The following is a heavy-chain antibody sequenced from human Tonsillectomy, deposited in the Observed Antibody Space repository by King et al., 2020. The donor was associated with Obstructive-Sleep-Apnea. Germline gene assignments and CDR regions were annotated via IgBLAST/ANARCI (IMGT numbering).Heavy chain of an antibody. D-gene: IGHD6-13*01. CDR2: IGTAGDP. V-gene: IGHV3-13*05. CDR1: GFTFSSSD. CDR3: ARGGGSSSWFQWYFDL. J-gene: IGHJ2*01. Sequence: VQLVESGGGLVLPGGSLRLSCAASGFTFSSSDIHWVRQATGKGLEWFSAIGTAGDPYFPGSVKGRFTISRENAKNSLYLKMNSQRAGDTAVYYCARGGGSSSWFQWYFDLWGRGTLVTVSS.